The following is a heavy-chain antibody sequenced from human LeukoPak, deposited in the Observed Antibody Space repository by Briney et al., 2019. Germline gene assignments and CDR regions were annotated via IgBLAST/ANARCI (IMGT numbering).Heavy chain of an antibody. V-gene: IGHV4-34*01. CDR3: ARRGWRRSSGYLDAFDI. D-gene: IGHD3-22*01. CDR2: INHSGST. CDR1: GGSFSDYY. Sequence: SETLSLTCAVYGGSFSDYYWSWIRQPPGKGLEWIGEINHSGSTNYNPSLKSRVTISVDTSKNQFSLKLNSVTAADTAVYYCARRGWRRSSGYLDAFDIWGQGTMVTVSS. J-gene: IGHJ3*02.